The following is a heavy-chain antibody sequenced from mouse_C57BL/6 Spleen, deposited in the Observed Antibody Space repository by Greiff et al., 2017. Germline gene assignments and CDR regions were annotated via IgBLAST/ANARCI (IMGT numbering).Heavy chain of an antibody. J-gene: IGHJ4*01. V-gene: IGHV5-17*01. CDR1: GFTFSDYG. D-gene: IGHD1-1*01. Sequence: EVMLVESGGGLVKPGGSLKLSCAASGFTFSDYGMHWVRQAPEKGLEWVAYISSGSSTIYYADTVKGRFTISRDNAKNTLFLQMTSLRSEDTAMYYCARRPLLFYAMDYWGQGTSVTVSS. CDR2: ISSGSSTI. CDR3: ARRPLLFYAMDY.